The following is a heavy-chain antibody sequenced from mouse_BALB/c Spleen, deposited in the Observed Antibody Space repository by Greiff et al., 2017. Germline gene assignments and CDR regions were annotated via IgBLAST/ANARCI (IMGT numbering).Heavy chain of an antibody. CDR2: IYPGDGDT. J-gene: IGHJ1*01. CDR1: GYAFSSYW. V-gene: IGHV1-80*01. D-gene: IGHD2-14*01. CDR3: ANYYRYDDGYWYFDV. Sequence: VQLQESGAELVRPGSSVKISCKASGYAFSSYWMNWVKQRPGQGLEWIGQIYPGDGDTNYNGKFKGKATLTADKSSSTAYMQLSSLTSEDSAVYFCANYYRYDDGYWYFDVWGAGTTVTVSS.